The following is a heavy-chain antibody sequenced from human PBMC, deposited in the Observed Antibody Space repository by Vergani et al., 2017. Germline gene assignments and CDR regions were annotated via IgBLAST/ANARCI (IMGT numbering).Heavy chain of an antibody. CDR1: GFTFSSYA. J-gene: IGHJ6*02. V-gene: IGHV3-23*01. CDR3: IFVDPYGMDV. Sequence: EVQLLESGGGLVQPGGSLRLSCAASGFTFSSYAMSGVRQAPGKGLGWVSAISGSGGSTYYADSVKGRFTISRDNSKNTLYLQMNSLRAEDTAVYYCIFVDPYGMDVWGQGTTVTVSS. D-gene: IGHD5-12*01. CDR2: ISGSGGST.